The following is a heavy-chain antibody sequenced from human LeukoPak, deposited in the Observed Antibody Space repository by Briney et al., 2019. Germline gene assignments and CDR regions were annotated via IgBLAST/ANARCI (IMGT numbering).Heavy chain of an antibody. Sequence: SETLSLTCTVSGGSISSSSYYWGWIRQPPGKGLEWIGSIYYSGSTFYSPPLKSRVTVSVDTSKNQFSLKLSSVTAADTAVFYCARKTGTYFFQHWGQGTLVTVSS. J-gene: IGHJ1*01. CDR2: IYYSGST. D-gene: IGHD1-7*01. CDR3: ARKTGTYFFQH. CDR1: GGSISSSSYY. V-gene: IGHV4-39*01.